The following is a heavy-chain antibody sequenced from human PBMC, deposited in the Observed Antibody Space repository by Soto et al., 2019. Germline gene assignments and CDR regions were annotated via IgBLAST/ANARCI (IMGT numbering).Heavy chain of an antibody. CDR3: ARLGPLADDAFDI. CDR1: GGSISSYY. Sequence: PSETLSLTCTVSGGSISSYYWSWIRQPPGKGLEWIGYIYYSGSTNYNPSLKSRVTISVDTSKNQFSLKLSSVTAADTAVYYCARLGPLADDAFDIWGQGTMVTVSS. CDR2: IYYSGST. J-gene: IGHJ3*02. V-gene: IGHV4-59*08.